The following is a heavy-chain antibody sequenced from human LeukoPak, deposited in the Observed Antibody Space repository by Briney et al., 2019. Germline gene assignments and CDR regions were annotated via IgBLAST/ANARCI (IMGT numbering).Heavy chain of an antibody. V-gene: IGHV3-20*04. CDR2: INWNGGST. D-gene: IGHD3-22*01. CDR3: ARDGVSSGVTPAFDI. CDR1: GFTFDDYG. Sequence: GGSLRLSCAASGFTFDDYGMSWVRQAPGKGLEWVSGINWNGGSTGYADSVKGRFTISRDNAKNSLYPQMNSLRAEDTALYYCARDGVSSGVTPAFDIWGQGTMVTVSS. J-gene: IGHJ3*02.